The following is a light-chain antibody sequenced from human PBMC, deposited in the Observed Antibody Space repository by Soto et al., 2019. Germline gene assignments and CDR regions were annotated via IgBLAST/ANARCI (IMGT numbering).Light chain of an antibody. CDR2: EVS. CDR3: SSYTSSSARV. V-gene: IGLV2-14*01. CDR1: SSDVGSYNY. J-gene: IGLJ2*01. Sequence: QSALTQPASVSGSPGQSITISCTGTSSDVGSYNYVSWYQQHPGKAPKLMIYEVSKRPSGVSNRFSGSKSGNTASLTISGLQAEEEADYYSSSYTSSSARVFGGGTKVTVL.